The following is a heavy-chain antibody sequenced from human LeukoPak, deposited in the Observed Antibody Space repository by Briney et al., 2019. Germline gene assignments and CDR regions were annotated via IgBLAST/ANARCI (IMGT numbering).Heavy chain of an antibody. CDR3: ARDLRDGSDY. CDR2: IYYSGST. CDR1: GGSISSYY. V-gene: IGHV4-59*01. Sequence: SETLSLTCTVSGGSISSYYWSWIRQPPGKGLEWIGYIYYSGSTNYNPSLKSRVTISVDTSKNQFSLKLSSVTAADTAVYYCARDLRDGSDYWGQGTLVTVSS. J-gene: IGHJ4*02. D-gene: IGHD5-24*01.